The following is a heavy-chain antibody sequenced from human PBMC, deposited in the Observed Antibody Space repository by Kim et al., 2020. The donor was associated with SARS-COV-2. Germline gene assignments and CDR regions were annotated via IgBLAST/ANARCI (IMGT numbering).Heavy chain of an antibody. CDR2: INSDGSST. CDR1: GFTFSSYW. CDR3: ARDVFTLSSSWFDYYYGMDV. V-gene: IGHV3-74*01. J-gene: IGHJ6*02. Sequence: GGSLRLSCAAYGFTFSSYWMHWVRQAPGKGLVWVSRINSDGSSTSYADSVKGQFTISRDNAKNTLYLQMNSLRAEDTAVYYCARDVFTLSSSWFDYYYGMDVWGQGTTVTVSS. D-gene: IGHD6-13*01.